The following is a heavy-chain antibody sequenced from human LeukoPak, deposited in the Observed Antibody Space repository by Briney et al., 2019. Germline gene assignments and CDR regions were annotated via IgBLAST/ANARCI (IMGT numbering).Heavy chain of an antibody. CDR1: GFTFSSYG. CDR3: ARERGDPMGRGVIIKHKYYYYMDV. D-gene: IGHD3-10*01. J-gene: IGHJ6*03. CDR2: ISYDGSNK. Sequence: PGGSLRLSCAASGFTFSSYGMHWVREAPGKGLEWVAVISYDGSNKYYADSVKGRFTISRDNSKNTLYLQMNSLRAEDTAVYYCARERGDPMGRGVIIKHKYYYYMDVWGKGTTVTVSS. V-gene: IGHV3-30*03.